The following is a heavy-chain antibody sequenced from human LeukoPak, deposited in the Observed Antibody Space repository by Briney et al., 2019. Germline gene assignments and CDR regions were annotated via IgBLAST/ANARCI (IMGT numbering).Heavy chain of an antibody. Sequence: GGSLRLSCAASGFTFSTYAMDWVRQAPGKGLEWVSFISTSSSYIYYADSVKGRFTISRDNAKNSLYLQMNSLRAEDTAVYYCTRDEDFYSSSSDYWGQGTLVTVSS. CDR2: ISTSSSYI. D-gene: IGHD6-6*01. V-gene: IGHV3-21*01. CDR1: GFTFSTYA. CDR3: TRDEDFYSSSSDY. J-gene: IGHJ4*02.